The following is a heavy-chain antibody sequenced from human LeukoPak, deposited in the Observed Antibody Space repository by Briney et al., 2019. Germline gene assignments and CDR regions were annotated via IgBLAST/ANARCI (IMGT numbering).Heavy chain of an antibody. D-gene: IGHD6-13*01. CDR2: IYYSGST. CDR3: ARGDSSSWPYYYYMDV. Sequence: PSETLSLTCTVSGGSISSYYWSWIRQPPGKGLEWIGYIYYSGSTNYNPSLKSRVTISVDTSKNQFSLKLSSVTAADTAVYYCARGDSSSWPYYYYMDVWGKGTTVTVSS. CDR1: GGSISSYY. J-gene: IGHJ6*03. V-gene: IGHV4-59*01.